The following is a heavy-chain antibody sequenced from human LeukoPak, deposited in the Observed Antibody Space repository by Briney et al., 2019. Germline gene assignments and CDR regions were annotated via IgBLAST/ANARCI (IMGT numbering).Heavy chain of an antibody. D-gene: IGHD5-18*01. J-gene: IGHJ4*02. CDR1: GFIFSSYA. CDR3: AKMVKAVHFDY. Sequence: GGSLRLSCAASGFIFSSYAMSWVRQAPGKGLEWVSTISGSGGSTYYAASVKGRFTISRDNSKNTLYLQMNSLRAEDTAVYYCAKMVKAVHFDYWGQGTLVTVSS. V-gene: IGHV3-23*01. CDR2: ISGSGGST.